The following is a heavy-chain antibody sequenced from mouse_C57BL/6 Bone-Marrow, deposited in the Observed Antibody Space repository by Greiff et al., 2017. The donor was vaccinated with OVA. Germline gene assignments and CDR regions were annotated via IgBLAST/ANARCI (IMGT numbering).Heavy chain of an antibody. CDR1: GFTFSSYA. V-gene: IGHV5-4*03. Sequence: EVKLVESGGGLVKPGGSLKLSCAASGFTFSSYAMSWVRQTPEKRLEWVATISDGGSYTYYPDNVKVRFTISRDNAKNNLYLQMSHLKSEDTAMYYCARCDYGTYWGQGTLVTVSA. D-gene: IGHD2-4*01. CDR2: ISDGGSYT. J-gene: IGHJ3*01. CDR3: ARCDYGTY.